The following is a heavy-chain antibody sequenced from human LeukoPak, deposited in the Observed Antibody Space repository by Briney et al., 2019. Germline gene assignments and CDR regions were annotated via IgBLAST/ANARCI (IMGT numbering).Heavy chain of an antibody. J-gene: IGHJ4*02. CDR1: QFTLSGYD. D-gene: IGHD3-16*01. Sequence: GGSLRLSCAASQFTLSGYDMHWVRGAPGKGVEGGAVISGDGSNKKYGDSVKGRVTTSRENSKNTLCLQMNSLRAEDIALNYCAKDMGATAGAPDFDYWGQGTLVTVSS. V-gene: IGHV3-30*18. CDR2: ISGDGSNK. CDR3: AKDMGATAGAPDFDY.